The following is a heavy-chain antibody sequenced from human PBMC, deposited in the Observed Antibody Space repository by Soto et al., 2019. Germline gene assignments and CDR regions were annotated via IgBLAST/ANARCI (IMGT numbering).Heavy chain of an antibody. CDR3: ARGGIIGTAPDY. V-gene: IGHV5-51*01. Sequence: LKLSCPGPGNNFGVYWIGGLRQMPGKGLEWMGIIFPGDSDTRYRPSFHGQATIPVDRSINSDYLQWSSLKALDTAMYFCARGGIIGTAPDYWGQGTQATVSS. J-gene: IGHJ4*02. D-gene: IGHD1-7*01. CDR2: IFPGDSDT. CDR1: GNNFGVYW.